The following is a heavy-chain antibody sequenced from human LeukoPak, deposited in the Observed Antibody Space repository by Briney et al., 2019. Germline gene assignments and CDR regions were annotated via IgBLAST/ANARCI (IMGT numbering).Heavy chain of an antibody. CDR2: FDPEDGET. D-gene: IGHD1-26*01. CDR3: ATEREVGMKDAFEI. V-gene: IGHV1-24*01. CDR1: GYTLTELS. J-gene: IGHJ3*02. Sequence: ASVKVSCKVSGYTLTELSMHWVRQAPGKGLEWMGSFDPEDGETIYSQNVQARVTMTEDPSTDTAYMELSSLRSEDTAVYYCATEREVGMKDAFEIWGQGTKVTVSS.